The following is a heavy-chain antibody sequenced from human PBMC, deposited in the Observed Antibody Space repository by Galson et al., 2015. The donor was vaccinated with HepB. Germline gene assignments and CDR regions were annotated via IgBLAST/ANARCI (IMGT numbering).Heavy chain of an antibody. CDR3: ARAAYSSSSDPWFDP. V-gene: IGHV1-2*04. CDR1: GYTFTSYA. CDR2: INPNSGGT. Sequence: SVKVSCKASGYTFTSYAMHWVRQAPGQGLEWMGWINPNSGGTNYAQKFQGWVTMTRDTSISTAYMELSRLRSDDTAVYYCARAAYSSSSDPWFDPWGQGTLVTVSS. J-gene: IGHJ5*02. D-gene: IGHD6-6*01.